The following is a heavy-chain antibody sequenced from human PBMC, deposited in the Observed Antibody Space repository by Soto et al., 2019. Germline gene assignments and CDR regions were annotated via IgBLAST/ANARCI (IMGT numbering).Heavy chain of an antibody. Sequence: GASVKVSCKASGGTFSSYAISWVRQAPGQGLEWMGGIIPIFGTANYAQKFQGRVTITADESTSTAYMELSSLRSEDTAVYYCARGPSGGSYLFDYWGQGTLVTVSS. J-gene: IGHJ4*02. CDR1: GGTFSSYA. V-gene: IGHV1-69*13. CDR2: IIPIFGTA. CDR3: ARGPSGGSYLFDY. D-gene: IGHD1-26*01.